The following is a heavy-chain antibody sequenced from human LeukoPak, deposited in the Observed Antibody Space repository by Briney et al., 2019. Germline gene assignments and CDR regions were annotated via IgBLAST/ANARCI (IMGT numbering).Heavy chain of an antibody. CDR1: GFTFSSYE. V-gene: IGHV3-48*03. CDR2: IGNTGRTI. J-gene: IGHJ4*02. CDR3: VRGDRYFFDF. Sequence: GGSLRLSCAASGFTFSSYEMNWVCQAPGRGLEWVSYIGNTGRTIYYTDSVKGRFTISRDNAKNSLYLQMNSLRAEDTAIYYCVRGDRYFFDFWGQGTLVTVSS.